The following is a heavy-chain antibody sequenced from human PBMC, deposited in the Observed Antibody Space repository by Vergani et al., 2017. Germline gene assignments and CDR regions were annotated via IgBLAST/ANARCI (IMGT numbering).Heavy chain of an antibody. CDR3: AKDSDLSGYSSEFDY. D-gene: IGHD6-19*01. V-gene: IGHV3-23*01. CDR2: ISGSGGST. Sequence: EVQLLESGGGLVQPGGSLRLSCAASGFTFSSYAMSWVRQAPGKGLEWVSAISGSGGSTYYADSVKGRFTISSDNSKNTLYLQMNSLRAEDTAVYYCAKDSDLSGYSSEFDYWGQGTLVTVSS. J-gene: IGHJ4*02. CDR1: GFTFSSYA.